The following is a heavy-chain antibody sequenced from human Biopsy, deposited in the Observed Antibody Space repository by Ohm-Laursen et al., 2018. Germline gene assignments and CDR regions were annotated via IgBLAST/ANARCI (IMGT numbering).Heavy chain of an antibody. CDR2: IFKDGNT. Sequence: GTLSLTWAVSGYSISSDYRWGWIRQAPGKTLEWLGNIFKDGNTHYNPSLRSRLIISIDTSKNQFPLMMTSVSGADTAVYFCARVGSGWAPFDKWGPGTLVTVSS. J-gene: IGHJ4*02. CDR3: ARVGSGWAPFDK. CDR1: GYSISSDYR. D-gene: IGHD6-19*01. V-gene: IGHV4-38-2*01.